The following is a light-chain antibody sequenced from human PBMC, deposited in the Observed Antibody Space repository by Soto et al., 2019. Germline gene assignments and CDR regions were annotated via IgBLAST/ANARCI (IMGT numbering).Light chain of an antibody. CDR3: LQSYKTPHT. Sequence: DIPMTPSPSSLSASVGDRVTITCRASQGVSAYLLWYQQRQGTAPKLLIYAASNLLSGVPSRFSGSGSGTNFTLTISSLQPEEFETYYGLQSYKTPHTVGQGTKLETK. CDR2: AAS. CDR1: QGVSAY. V-gene: IGKV1-39*01. J-gene: IGKJ2*01.